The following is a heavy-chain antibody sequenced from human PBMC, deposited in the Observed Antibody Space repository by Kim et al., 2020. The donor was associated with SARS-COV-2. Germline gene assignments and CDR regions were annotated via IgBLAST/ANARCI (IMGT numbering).Heavy chain of an antibody. CDR1: GFTFGDYA. J-gene: IGHJ4*02. V-gene: IGHV3-49*04. CDR2: IRSKAYGGTT. CDR3: TRDILTGYYPDY. Sequence: GGSLRLSCTASGFTFGDYAMSWVRQAPGKGLEWVGFIRSKAYGGTTEYAASVKGRFTISRDDSKSIAYLQMNSLKTEDTAVYYCTRDILTGYYPDYWGQGTLLTVSS. D-gene: IGHD3-9*01.